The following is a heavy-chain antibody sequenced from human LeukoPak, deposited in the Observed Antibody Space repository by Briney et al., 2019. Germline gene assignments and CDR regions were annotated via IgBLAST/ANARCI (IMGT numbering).Heavy chain of an antibody. Sequence: ASVEVSCKASGYTFTSYYMHWVRQAPGQGLEWMGWINPNSGGTNYAQKFQGRVTMTRDTSISTAYMELSKLRSDDTAVYYCARVRPSGYEIDYWGQGALVTVSS. J-gene: IGHJ4*02. CDR1: GYTFTSYY. CDR2: INPNSGGT. D-gene: IGHD5-12*01. V-gene: IGHV1-2*02. CDR3: ARVRPSGYEIDY.